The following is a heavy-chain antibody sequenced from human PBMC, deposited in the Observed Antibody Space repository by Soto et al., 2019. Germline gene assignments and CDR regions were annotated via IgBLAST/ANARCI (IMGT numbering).Heavy chain of an antibody. CDR3: ARDLNRVFDEDFRGTPAY. V-gene: IGHV1-8*01. J-gene: IGHJ4*02. D-gene: IGHD1-1*01. Sequence: ASVKVTCKASGYTFTNYDINWVRQATGQGLEWMGWMNPNSGNTGYAQKFQGRVTMTRDTSITTAYMELSSLTSEDTAVYYCARDLNRVFDEDFRGTPAYWGQGTLVTVSS. CDR1: GYTFTNYD. CDR2: MNPNSGNT.